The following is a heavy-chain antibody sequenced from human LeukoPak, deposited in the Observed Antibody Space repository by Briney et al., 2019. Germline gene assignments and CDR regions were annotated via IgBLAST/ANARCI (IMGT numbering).Heavy chain of an antibody. CDR2: ISSSGSTI. J-gene: IGHJ6*04. CDR1: RFTFSSYG. V-gene: IGHV3-48*03. D-gene: IGHD3-10*02. Sequence: PGGTLRLSCAASRFTFSSYGMSWVRQAPGKGLEWVSGISSSGSTIYYADSVKGRFTISRDNAKNSLYLQMNSLRAEDTAVYYCAEFGITMIGGVWGKGTTVTISS. CDR3: AEFGITMIGGV.